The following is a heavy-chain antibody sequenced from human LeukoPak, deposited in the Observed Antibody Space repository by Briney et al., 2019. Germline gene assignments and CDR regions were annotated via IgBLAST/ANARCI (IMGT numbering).Heavy chain of an antibody. CDR3: AKDLYSSSWYYFDY. V-gene: IGHV3-9*03. CDR1: GFTFDDYA. Sequence: GRSLRLSCAASGFTFDDYAMHWVRQAPGKGLEWVSGISWNSGSIGYADAVKGRFTISRDNAKNSLYLQMNSLRAEDMALYYCAKDLYSSSWYYFDYWGQGTLVTVSS. CDR2: ISWNSGSI. J-gene: IGHJ4*02. D-gene: IGHD6-13*01.